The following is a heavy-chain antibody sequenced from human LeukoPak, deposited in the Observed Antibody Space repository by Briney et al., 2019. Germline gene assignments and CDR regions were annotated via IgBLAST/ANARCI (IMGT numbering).Heavy chain of an antibody. CDR1: GYTFTGYY. Sequence: ASVKVSCKASGYTFTGYYMHWVRQAPGQGLEWMGWINPNSGGTNYAQKFQGRVTMTRDTSITTVYMELSRLISDDTAVYYCARGVWSGELYYFDSWAQGTLVTVAS. CDR3: ARGVWSGELYYFDS. J-gene: IGHJ4*02. V-gene: IGHV1-2*02. CDR2: INPNSGGT. D-gene: IGHD3-10*01.